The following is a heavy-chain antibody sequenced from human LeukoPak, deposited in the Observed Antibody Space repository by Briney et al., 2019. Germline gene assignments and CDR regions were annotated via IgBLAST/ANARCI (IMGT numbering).Heavy chain of an antibody. J-gene: IGHJ4*02. CDR2: ISSNGDST. Sequence: PGGSLRLSCAASGFTFSTYAMHWVRQAPGKGLEYVSAISSNGDSTYYANSVKGRFTISRVNSKNTLYLQMGSLRAEDMAVYYCARETAHPAGYYDFWSGYLPDYWGQGTLVTVSS. CDR3: ARETAHPAGYYDFWSGYLPDY. CDR1: GFTFSTYA. V-gene: IGHV3-64*01. D-gene: IGHD3-3*01.